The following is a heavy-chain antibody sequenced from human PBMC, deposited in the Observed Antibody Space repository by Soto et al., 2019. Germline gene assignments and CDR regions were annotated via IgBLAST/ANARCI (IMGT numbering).Heavy chain of an antibody. J-gene: IGHJ4*02. V-gene: IGHV3-23*01. CDR3: AKDSTTKIDY. CDR2: ISASGDVT. CDR1: GFTFTTYA. Sequence: GGSLRLSCAASGFTFTTYAMRWVRQAPGKGLEWVSAISASGDVTYYADSVKGRFTISRDNSKNTLYLQMNSLRAEDTAVYYCAKDSTTKIDYWGQGTLVTVSS. D-gene: IGHD4-17*01.